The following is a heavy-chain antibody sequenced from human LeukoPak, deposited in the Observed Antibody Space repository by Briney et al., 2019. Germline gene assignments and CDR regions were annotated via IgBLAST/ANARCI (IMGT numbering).Heavy chain of an antibody. Sequence: PGGSLRLYCAASGFTFSSYAMSWVRQAPGKGLEWVSAISGSGGSTYYADSVKGRFTISRDNSKNTLYLQMNSLRAEDTGVYYCAKDMPKYDYGGNSVRYWGQGTLVSVSS. J-gene: IGHJ4*02. D-gene: IGHD4-23*01. CDR3: AKDMPKYDYGGNSVRY. V-gene: IGHV3-23*01. CDR2: ISGSGGST. CDR1: GFTFSSYA.